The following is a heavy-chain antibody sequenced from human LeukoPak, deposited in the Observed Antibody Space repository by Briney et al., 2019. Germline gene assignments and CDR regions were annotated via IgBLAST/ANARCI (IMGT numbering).Heavy chain of an antibody. CDR3: ARVIAAAGRGPYYYYYYMDV. J-gene: IGHJ6*03. V-gene: IGHV1-18*01. CDR2: ISAYNGNT. Sequence: ASVKVSCKASGYTFTSYGISWVRQAPGQGLEWMGWISAYNGNTNYAQKLQGRVTMATDTSTSTAYMELRSLRSDDTAVCYCARVIAAAGRGPYYYYYYMDVWGKGTTVTISS. D-gene: IGHD6-13*01. CDR1: GYTFTSYG.